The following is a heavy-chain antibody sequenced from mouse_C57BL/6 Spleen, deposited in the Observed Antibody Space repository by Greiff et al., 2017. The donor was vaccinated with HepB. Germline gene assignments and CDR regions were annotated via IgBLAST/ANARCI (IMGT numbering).Heavy chain of an antibody. D-gene: IGHD1-1*01. CDR3: AREEYYYGSSYGYFDV. V-gene: IGHV1-61*01. J-gene: IGHJ1*03. CDR2: IYPSDSET. Sequence: QVQLKQPGAELVRPGSSVKLSCKASGYTFTSYWMDWVKQRPGQGLEWIGNIYPSDSETHYNQKFKDKATLTVDKSSSTAYMQLSSLTSEDSAVYYCAREEYYYGSSYGYFDVWGTGTTVTVSS. CDR1: GYTFTSYW.